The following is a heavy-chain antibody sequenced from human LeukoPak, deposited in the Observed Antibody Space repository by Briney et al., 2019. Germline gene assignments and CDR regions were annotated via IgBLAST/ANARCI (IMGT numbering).Heavy chain of an antibody. V-gene: IGHV4-61*01. Sequence: SETLSLTCTVSGYSISSGYYWSWIRQPPGKGLEWIGYIYYSGSTNYNPSLKSRVTISVDTSKNQFSLKLSSVTAADTAVYYCARELRYFDWSYAFDIWGQGTMVTVSS. J-gene: IGHJ3*02. D-gene: IGHD3-9*01. CDR1: GYSISSGYY. CDR3: ARELRYFDWSYAFDI. CDR2: IYYSGST.